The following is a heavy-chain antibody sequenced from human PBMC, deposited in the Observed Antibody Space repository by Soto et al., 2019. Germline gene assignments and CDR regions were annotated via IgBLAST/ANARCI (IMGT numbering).Heavy chain of an antibody. Sequence: GESLKISCKGSGYSFTSYWIGWVRQMPGKGLEWMGIIYPGDSDTRYSPSFQGQVTISADKSISTAYLQWCSLKASDTAMYYCARTAAAGKYYYGMDVWGQGTTVTVS. J-gene: IGHJ6*02. CDR3: ARTAAAGKYYYGMDV. V-gene: IGHV5-51*01. CDR1: GYSFTSYW. CDR2: IYPGDSDT. D-gene: IGHD6-13*01.